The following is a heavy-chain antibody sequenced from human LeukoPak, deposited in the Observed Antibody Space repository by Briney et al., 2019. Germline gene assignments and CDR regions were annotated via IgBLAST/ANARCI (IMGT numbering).Heavy chain of an antibody. CDR2: IYNSATT. CDR3: ARYRLGWFDH. D-gene: IGHD3-16*01. Sequence: PSETLSLTCTVSGASIGNNYWSWIREPAGKGLECIGRIYNSATTNYNPSFKGRVTMSLDTSKNQFSLRLTSVTAADTAVYYCARYRLGWFDHWGQGMWVTVSS. CDR1: GASIGNNY. J-gene: IGHJ5*02. V-gene: IGHV4-4*07.